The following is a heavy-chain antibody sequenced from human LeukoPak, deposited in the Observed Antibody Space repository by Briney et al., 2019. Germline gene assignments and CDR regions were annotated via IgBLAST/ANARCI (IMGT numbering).Heavy chain of an antibody. Sequence: SETLSLTCTVSGGSISSTIYYWGWIRQPPGKGLEWIGSIYYSGSTYYNPSVKGRVTLSVDTSKNQFSLKLSSVTAADTAVYYCARDHGDYMDSWGQGTLVTVSS. J-gene: IGHJ4*02. D-gene: IGHD4-17*01. CDR1: GGSISSTIYY. CDR3: ARDHGDYMDS. V-gene: IGHV4-39*07. CDR2: IYYSGST.